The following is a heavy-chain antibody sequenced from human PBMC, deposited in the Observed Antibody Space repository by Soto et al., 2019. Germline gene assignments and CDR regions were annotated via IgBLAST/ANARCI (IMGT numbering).Heavy chain of an antibody. J-gene: IGHJ4*02. D-gene: IGHD3-22*01. CDR3: ATADSHGYYKFDY. V-gene: IGHV1-24*01. CDR1: GYTPTEFS. Sequence: ASVKVSCKVSGYTPTEFSMHWVRQSPGKGLEWMGVFDPEDGEAIYAPKFQGRVTLTEDTSTDTAYLELSSLTSEDTAIYYCATADSHGYYKFDYWGQGSLVTVSS. CDR2: FDPEDGEA.